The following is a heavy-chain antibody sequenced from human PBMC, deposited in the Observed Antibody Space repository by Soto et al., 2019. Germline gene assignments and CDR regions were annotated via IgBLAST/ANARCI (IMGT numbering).Heavy chain of an antibody. CDR3: ARGLGRFLEWQPRPEHLDY. V-gene: IGHV3-48*01. CDR1: GFTFSSYS. Sequence: GGSLRLSCAASGFTFSSYSMNWVRQAPGKGLEWVSYISSSSSTIYYADSVKGRFTISRDNAKNSLYLQMNSLRAEDTAVYYCARGLGRFLEWQPRPEHLDYWGQGTLVTVSS. J-gene: IGHJ4*02. CDR2: ISSSSSTI. D-gene: IGHD3-3*01.